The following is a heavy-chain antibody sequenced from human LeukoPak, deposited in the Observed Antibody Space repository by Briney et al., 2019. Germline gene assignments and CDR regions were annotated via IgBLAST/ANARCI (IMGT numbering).Heavy chain of an antibody. CDR3: AKDRSPYDSSGPYFDY. Sequence: PGGSLRLSCAASGFTFSSYKMNWVRQAPGKGLEWVSYISSSGSTIYYADSVKGRFTISRDNAKNSLYLQMNSLRAEDTAVYYCAKDRSPYDSSGPYFDYWGQGTLVTVSS. J-gene: IGHJ4*02. CDR2: ISSSGSTI. CDR1: GFTFSSYK. D-gene: IGHD3-22*01. V-gene: IGHV3-48*03.